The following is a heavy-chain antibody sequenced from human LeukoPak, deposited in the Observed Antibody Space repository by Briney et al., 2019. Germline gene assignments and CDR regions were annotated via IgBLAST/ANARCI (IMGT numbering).Heavy chain of an antibody. V-gene: IGHV5-51*01. D-gene: IGHD2-8*01. CDR3: ARLAYCSNDVCYSNYYYSMDV. Sequence: GESLKISCKGSGYTFSSYWIGWVRQMPGEGLEWMGIIYPDDSDTRYSASFQGQVTISADKAISTAYLQWSSLKASDTAMYYCARLAYCSNDVCYSNYYYSMDVWGKGTTVTVSS. CDR1: GYTFSSYW. CDR2: IYPDDSDT. J-gene: IGHJ6*03.